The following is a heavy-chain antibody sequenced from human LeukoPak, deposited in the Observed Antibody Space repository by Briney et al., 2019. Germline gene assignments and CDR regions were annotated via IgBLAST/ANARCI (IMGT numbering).Heavy chain of an antibody. CDR2: ISGSGGST. Sequence: GGSLRLSCAASGFTFSSYAMSWVRQAPGKGLEWVSAISGSGGSTYYADSVKGRFTISSDNSKNTLYLQMNSLRAEDTAVYYCAKDFIAAENYYYYGMDVGGQGTTVTVSS. CDR3: AKDFIAAENYYYYGMDV. CDR1: GFTFSSYA. V-gene: IGHV3-23*01. D-gene: IGHD6-13*01. J-gene: IGHJ6*02.